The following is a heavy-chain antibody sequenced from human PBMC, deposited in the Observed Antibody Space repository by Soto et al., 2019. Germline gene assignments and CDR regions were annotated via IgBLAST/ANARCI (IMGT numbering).Heavy chain of an antibody. CDR1: GLTFSSYA. V-gene: IGHV3-23*01. CDR3: AKDIVSSTASDAYDI. CDR2: ISGGGYST. Sequence: EVQLLESGGGLVQPGGALRQSCSASGLTFSSYAMTWVRQAPGKGLEWVSGISGGGYSTDYADSVKGRFTISRDNSKNTLYLLMNSLRVEDTAVYYCAKDIVSSTASDAYDIWGQGTMVTVSS. J-gene: IGHJ3*02. D-gene: IGHD3-16*02.